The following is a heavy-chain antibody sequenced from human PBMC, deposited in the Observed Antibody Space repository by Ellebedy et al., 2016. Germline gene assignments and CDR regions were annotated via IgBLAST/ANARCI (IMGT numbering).Heavy chain of an antibody. CDR2: IYTSGST. Sequence: SETLSLXXTVSGGSISSYYWSWIRQPAGKGLEWIGRIYTSGSTNYNPSLKSRVTISVDTSKNQFSLKLSSVTAADTAVYYCASHIRGIPLYYWGQGTLVTVSS. CDR3: ASHIRGIPLYY. J-gene: IGHJ4*02. D-gene: IGHD6-13*01. V-gene: IGHV4-4*07. CDR1: GGSISSYY.